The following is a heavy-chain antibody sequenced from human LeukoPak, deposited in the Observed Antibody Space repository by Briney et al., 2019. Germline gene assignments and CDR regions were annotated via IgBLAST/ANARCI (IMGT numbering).Heavy chain of an antibody. V-gene: IGHV1-2*06. CDR3: ARDQGPITYYYYYGMDV. CDR2: INPSSGGT. Sequence: ASVKVSCKASGYTFIDYYMHWVRQAPGQGLEWMGRINPSSGGTNYAQKFQGRVTMTRDTSISTAYMELSRLRSDDTAVYYCARDQGPITYYYYYGMDVWGQGTTVTVSS. CDR1: GYTFIDYY. J-gene: IGHJ6*02.